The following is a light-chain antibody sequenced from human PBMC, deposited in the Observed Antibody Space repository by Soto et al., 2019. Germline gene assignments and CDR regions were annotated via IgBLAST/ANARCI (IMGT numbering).Light chain of an antibody. CDR3: SSYTSTSTLVV. Sequence: QSALTQPASVSGSPGQSITISCTGTSSDIGGYDYVSWYQQYPGKVPKLMIYDVTNRASGVPSRFSASKSGDTASLTISGLQAEDEADYYCSSYTSTSTLVVFGGGTMLTVL. V-gene: IGLV2-14*01. CDR1: SSDIGGYDY. J-gene: IGLJ2*01. CDR2: DVT.